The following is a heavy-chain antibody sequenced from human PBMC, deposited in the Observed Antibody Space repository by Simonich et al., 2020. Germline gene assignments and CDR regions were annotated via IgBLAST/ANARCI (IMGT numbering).Heavy chain of an antibody. D-gene: IGHD2-21*01. CDR3: ARNGLVGILKAFDI. CDR1: GYTFTGYY. J-gene: IGHJ3*02. Sequence: QVQLVQSGAEVKKPGASVKVSCKASGYTFTGYYMHWGRQAPGQGLEWMGWINPNRGGTNYAQKFKGRVTMTRETSISTAYMELSRLRSDDTAVYYCARNGLVGILKAFDIWGQGTMVTVSS. CDR2: INPNRGGT. V-gene: IGHV1-2*02.